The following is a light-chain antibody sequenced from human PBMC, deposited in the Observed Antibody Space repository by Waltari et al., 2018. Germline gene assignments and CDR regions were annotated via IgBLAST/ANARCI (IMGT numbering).Light chain of an antibody. CDR2: AAS. CDR1: QSISSY. V-gene: IGKV1-39*01. CDR3: QQSSSAPPT. J-gene: IGKJ2*01. Sequence: DIQLTQSPSSLSASVGDSVTITCRAIQSISSYLNWYQQKPGKAPKLLIFAASSLQSGVSSRFSGSGSGTEFTLTINSLQPEDSATYSCQQSSSAPPTFGQGTKVEIK.